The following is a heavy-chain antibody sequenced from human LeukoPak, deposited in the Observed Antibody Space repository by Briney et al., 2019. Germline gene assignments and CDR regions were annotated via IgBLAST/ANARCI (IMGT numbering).Heavy chain of an antibody. D-gene: IGHD3-22*01. Sequence: PGGSLRLSCAASGFTFDDYTMHWVRQAPGKSLEWVSLISGDGISPYYADSVEGRFTISRDNSKNSLYLQMNSLRIEDTALYYCVKDNSSSYYPDDYFDSWGQGTLVTVSS. J-gene: IGHJ4*02. V-gene: IGHV3-43*02. CDR3: VKDNSSSYYPDDYFDS. CDR1: GFTFDDYT. CDR2: ISGDGISP.